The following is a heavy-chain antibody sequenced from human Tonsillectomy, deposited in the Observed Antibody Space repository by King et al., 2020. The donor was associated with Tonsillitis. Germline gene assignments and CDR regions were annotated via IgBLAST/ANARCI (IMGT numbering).Heavy chain of an antibody. D-gene: IGHD3-3*01. CDR3: ARDNYDFWSGYYFF. V-gene: IGHV3-21*01. J-gene: IGHJ4*02. CDR2: ISSSSSYI. Sequence: VQLVESGGGLVKPGGSLRLSCAASGFTFSSYNMHWVRQAPGKGLEWVSSISSSSSYIYYADSVKGRFTISRDNAKNSLYLQMNSLRAEDTAMYYGARDNYDFWSGYYFFWGQGTLVTVSS. CDR1: GFTFSSYN.